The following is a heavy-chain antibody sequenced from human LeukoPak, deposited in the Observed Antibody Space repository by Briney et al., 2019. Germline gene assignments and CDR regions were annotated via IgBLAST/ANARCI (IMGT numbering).Heavy chain of an antibody. V-gene: IGHV3-7*01. D-gene: IGHD3-22*01. CDR3: ARDGGEHSSVYYGPIPFDY. Sequence: GGSLRLSCAASGFTFSRYWMSWVRQAPGKGLEWVANIKQDGSEKYYVDSVKGRFTISRDDAGSSLYLQMNSLRAEDTAVYYCARDGGEHSSVYYGPIPFDYWGQGTLVTVSS. CDR2: IKQDGSEK. CDR1: GFTFSRYW. J-gene: IGHJ4*02.